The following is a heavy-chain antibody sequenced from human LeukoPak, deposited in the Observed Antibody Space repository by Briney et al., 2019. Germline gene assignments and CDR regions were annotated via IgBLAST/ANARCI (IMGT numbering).Heavy chain of an antibody. CDR2: ISSSSSYI. Sequence: GGSLRLSCAASGFTFSSYSMNWVRQAPGRGLEWVSSISSSSSYIYYADSVKGRFTISRDNAKNSLYLQMNSLRAEDTAVYYCARGSYYGGNSYWGQGTLVTVSS. CDR1: GFTFSSYS. CDR3: ARGSYYGGNSY. D-gene: IGHD4-23*01. J-gene: IGHJ4*02. V-gene: IGHV3-21*01.